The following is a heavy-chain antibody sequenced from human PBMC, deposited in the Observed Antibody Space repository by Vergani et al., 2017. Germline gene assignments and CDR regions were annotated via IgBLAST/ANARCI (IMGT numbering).Heavy chain of an antibody. J-gene: IGHJ3*02. V-gene: IGHV1-18*01. CDR3: ARDRVVVVPAAMFRMLSPDAFDI. D-gene: IGHD2-2*01. Sequence: QVQLVQSGAEVKKPGASVKVSCKASGYTFSTYGISWVRQAPGQGLEWMGWISAYNGNTNYPEKFQGRLTMTTDTSTRKAYMELRILRSDDTAVYYCARDRVVVVPAAMFRMLSPDAFDIWGQGTMVTVSS. CDR2: ISAYNGNT. CDR1: GYTFSTYG.